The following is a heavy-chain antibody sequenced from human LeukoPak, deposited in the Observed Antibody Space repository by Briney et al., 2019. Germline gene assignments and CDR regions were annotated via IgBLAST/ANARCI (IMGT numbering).Heavy chain of an antibody. CDR1: GGSISTYY. Sequence: PSETLSLTCTVSGGSISTYYWSWIRQPPGKELEWIGYIYYSGSTNYNPSLKSRVTISVDTSKNQHSLKLNSLSAADTAVYYCVRGSGWYLYWGQGTLVTVSS. CDR2: IYYSGST. J-gene: IGHJ4*02. D-gene: IGHD6-19*01. CDR3: VRGSGWYLY. V-gene: IGHV4-59*01.